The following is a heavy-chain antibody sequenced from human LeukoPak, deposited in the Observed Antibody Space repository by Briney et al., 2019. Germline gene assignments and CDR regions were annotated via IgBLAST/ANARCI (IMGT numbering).Heavy chain of an antibody. Sequence: PGGSLRLSCAASGFTFSSYAMSWVRQTPGKGLEWVSAISGSGGSTYYADSVEGRFTISRDNSNNTLYLQMNSLRAEDTAVYYCARLSDYDVNNWFDPWGQGTLVTVSS. V-gene: IGHV3-23*01. D-gene: IGHD4-17*01. CDR1: GFTFSSYA. CDR3: ARLSDYDVNNWFDP. CDR2: ISGSGGST. J-gene: IGHJ5*02.